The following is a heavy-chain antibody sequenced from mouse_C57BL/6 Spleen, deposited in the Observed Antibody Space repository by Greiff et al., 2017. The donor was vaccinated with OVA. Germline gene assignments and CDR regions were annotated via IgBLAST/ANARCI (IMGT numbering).Heavy chain of an antibody. V-gene: IGHV7-3*01. D-gene: IGHD4-1*01. J-gene: IGHJ3*01. Sequence: EVQLVESGGGLVQPGGSLSLSCAASGFTFTDYYMSWVRQPPGKALEWLGFIRNKANGYTTEYRASVKGRFTISRDNSQSILYLQMNALGAEDSATYYCARSGTFAYWGQGTLVTVSA. CDR2: IRNKANGYTT. CDR3: ARSGTFAY. CDR1: GFTFTDYY.